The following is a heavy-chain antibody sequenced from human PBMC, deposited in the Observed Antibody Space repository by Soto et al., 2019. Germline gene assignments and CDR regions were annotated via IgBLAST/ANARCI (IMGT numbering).Heavy chain of an antibody. CDR2: ISGSGGST. J-gene: IGHJ4*02. V-gene: IGHV3-23*01. CDR1: GFTFSSYA. D-gene: IGHD2-21*02. CDR3: AKDFFSGYCGGDCSTG. Sequence: EVQLLESGGGLVQPGGSLRLSCAASGFTFSSYAMSWVRQAPGKGLEWVSAISGSGGSTYYADSVKGRFTISRDNSKNTLYLQMNSLRAEDTAVYYCAKDFFSGYCGGDCSTGWGQGTLVTVSS.